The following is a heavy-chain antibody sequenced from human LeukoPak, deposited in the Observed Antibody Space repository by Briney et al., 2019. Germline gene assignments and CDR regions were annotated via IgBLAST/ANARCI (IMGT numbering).Heavy chain of an antibody. Sequence: GGSLRLSCETSGFTFGSYAMHWVRQAPGQGLEWMGIINPSGGSTSYAQKFQGRVTMTRDMSTSTVYMELSSLRSEDTAVYYCARGPEEWLFDYWGQGTLVTVSS. CDR2: INPSGGST. CDR3: ARGPEEWLFDY. CDR1: GFTFGSYA. D-gene: IGHD3-3*01. V-gene: IGHV1-46*01. J-gene: IGHJ4*02.